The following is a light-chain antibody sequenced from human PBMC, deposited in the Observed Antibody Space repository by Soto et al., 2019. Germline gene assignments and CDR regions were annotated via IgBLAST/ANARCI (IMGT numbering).Light chain of an antibody. CDR1: QSVSSY. Sequence: EIVLTQSPATLSLSPGERATLSCRASQSVSSYLAWYQQKPGQAPRLLIYDASNRATGIPARFSGSGSGTDFTLTISSLEPEDVAVYYCQQRSNWPPGFGQGTRLASK. CDR3: QQRSNWPPG. J-gene: IGKJ5*01. CDR2: DAS. V-gene: IGKV3-11*01.